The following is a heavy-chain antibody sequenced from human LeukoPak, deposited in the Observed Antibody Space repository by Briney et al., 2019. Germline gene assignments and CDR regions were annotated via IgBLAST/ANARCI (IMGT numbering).Heavy chain of an antibody. D-gene: IGHD1-26*01. V-gene: IGHV7-4-1*02. Sequence: ASVKVSCKASGYTFTSYAMNWVRQAPGQGLEWMGWINTYTGNPSYAQGFTGRFVFSLDTSVSTAYLEIIGLRPEDTAIYYCARDAYHWELTSIGYFDVWGRGTLVTLSA. J-gene: IGHJ2*01. CDR3: ARDAYHWELTSIGYFDV. CDR2: INTYTGNP. CDR1: GYTFTSYA.